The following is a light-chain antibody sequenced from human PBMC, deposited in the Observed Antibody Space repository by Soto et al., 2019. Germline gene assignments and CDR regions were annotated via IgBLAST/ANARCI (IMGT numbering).Light chain of an antibody. CDR1: QSVSSN. J-gene: IGKJ5*01. CDR3: QQYNNWPIT. CDR2: RAS. Sequence: EIVMTQSPATLSVSPGERATLSCRASQSVSSNLAWYHQKPGQAPRLLIYRASTRAAGLPDRFSGSGSETDFTLTISSLQSEDFAVYYCQQYNNWPITFGQGTRLEIK. V-gene: IGKV3-15*01.